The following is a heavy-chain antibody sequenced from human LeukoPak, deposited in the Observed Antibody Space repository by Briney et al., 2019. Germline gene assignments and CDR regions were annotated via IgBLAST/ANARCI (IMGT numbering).Heavy chain of an antibody. CDR2: IKQDGSEK. V-gene: IGHV3-7*01. CDR1: GFTFSSYA. J-gene: IGHJ4*02. CDR3: ARLCSGSSSAYFDY. Sequence: GGSLRLSCAASGFTFSSYAMSWVRQAPGKGLEWVANIKQDGSEKYYVDSVKGRFTISRDNAKNSLYLQMNSLRAEDTAVYYCARLCSGSSSAYFDYWGQGTLVTVSS. D-gene: IGHD6-6*01.